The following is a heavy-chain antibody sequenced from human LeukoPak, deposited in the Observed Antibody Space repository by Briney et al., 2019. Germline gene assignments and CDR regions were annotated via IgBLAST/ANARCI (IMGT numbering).Heavy chain of an antibody. CDR3: ARDLHYYDSSGPGNP. D-gene: IGHD3-22*01. V-gene: IGHV3-21*01. CDR1: GFTFSSYR. CDR2: ISSSSTYI. J-gene: IGHJ5*02. Sequence: PGGSPRLSCEASGFTFSSYRMNWVRQGPGKGLEWVSSISSSSTYIYYADSVKGRFTISRDNAKNSLYLQMNSLRAEDTAVYYCARDLHYYDSSGPGNPWGQGTLVTVSS.